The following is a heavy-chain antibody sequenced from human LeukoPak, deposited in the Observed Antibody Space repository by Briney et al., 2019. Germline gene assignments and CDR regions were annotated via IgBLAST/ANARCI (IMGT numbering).Heavy chain of an antibody. CDR2: ISSSGSTI. CDR1: GFTFSDYY. CDR3: ARDRKQLAPFFDY. J-gene: IGHJ4*02. V-gene: IGHV3-11*01. Sequence: GGSLRLSCAASGFTFSDYYMSWIRQAPGKGLEWVSYISSSGSTIYYADSVKGRFTISRDNAKNSLYLQVNSLRAEDTAMYYCARDRKQLAPFFDYWGQGTLVTVSS. D-gene: IGHD6-6*01.